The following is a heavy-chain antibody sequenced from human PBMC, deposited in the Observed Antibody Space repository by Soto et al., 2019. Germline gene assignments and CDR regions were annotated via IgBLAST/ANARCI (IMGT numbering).Heavy chain of an antibody. CDR1: GFTFSDYY. CDR3: ARDSRRTELGIFDY. V-gene: IGHV3-11*06. J-gene: IGHJ4*02. D-gene: IGHD7-27*01. Sequence: VQLVESGGGLVKPGGSLRLSCAASGFTFSDYYMSWIRQAPGKGLEWVSYISSSSSYTNYADSVKGRFTISRDNAKNSLYLQMNSLRAEDTAVYYCARDSRRTELGIFDYWGQGTLVTVSS. CDR2: ISSSSSYT.